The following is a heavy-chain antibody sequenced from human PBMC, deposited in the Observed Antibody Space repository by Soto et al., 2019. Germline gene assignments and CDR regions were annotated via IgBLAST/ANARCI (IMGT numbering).Heavy chain of an antibody. CDR3: ARDRNFYGSGSSPHEFGY. D-gene: IGHD3-10*01. V-gene: IGHV1-69*13. J-gene: IGHJ4*02. CDR1: GGTFSNYA. CDR2: IIPILDAV. Sequence: ASVKVSCKASGGTFSNYAISWVRQAPGQGLEWMGGIIPILDAVFYAPKFQGRVTITADESTSTAYIQLSSLRSEDTAMYYCARDRNFYGSGSSPHEFGYWGQGTLVTVSS.